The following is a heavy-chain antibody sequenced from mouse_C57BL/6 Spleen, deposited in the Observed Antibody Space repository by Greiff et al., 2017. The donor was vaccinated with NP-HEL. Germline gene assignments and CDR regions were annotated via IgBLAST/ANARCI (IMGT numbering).Heavy chain of an antibody. J-gene: IGHJ4*01. Sequence: QVQLQQSGPELVKPGASVKISCKASGYAFSSSWMNWVKQRPGKGLEWIGRIYPGDGDTNYNGKFKGKATLTADKSSSTAYMQLSSLTSEDSAVYFCARGPGSSPYYAMDYWGQGTSVTVSS. CDR2: IYPGDGDT. CDR1: GYAFSSSW. V-gene: IGHV1-82*01. CDR3: ARGPGSSPYYAMDY. D-gene: IGHD1-1*01.